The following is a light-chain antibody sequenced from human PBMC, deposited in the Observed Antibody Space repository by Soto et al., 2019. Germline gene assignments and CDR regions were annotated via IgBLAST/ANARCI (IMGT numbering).Light chain of an antibody. Sequence: QSVLTQPPSASGSPGQSVTISCTGTSRDVGAYDYVSWYQQHPGKAPKLMIYEINKRPSGVPDRFSGSKSGNTASLTVSGLQAEDEADYYCSSFAGSNNFPYVFGNGTKVTVL. J-gene: IGLJ1*01. V-gene: IGLV2-8*01. CDR2: EIN. CDR3: SSFAGSNNFPYV. CDR1: SRDVGAYDY.